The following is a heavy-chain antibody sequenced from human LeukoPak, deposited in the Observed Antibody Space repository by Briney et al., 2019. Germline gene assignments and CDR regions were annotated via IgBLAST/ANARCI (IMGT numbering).Heavy chain of an antibody. CDR2: SSGSGDSA. J-gene: IGHJ4*02. Sequence: GGSLRLSCAASGFTFSSYAMSWVRQAPGEGLEWVSASSGSGDSADYADAVKGRFTISRDNSKSTLYLQMTSLRVDDTAVYYCAKRATAGGFDSGGQGTLVTVSS. D-gene: IGHD6-13*01. CDR3: AKRATAGGFDS. V-gene: IGHV3-23*01. CDR1: GFTFSSYA.